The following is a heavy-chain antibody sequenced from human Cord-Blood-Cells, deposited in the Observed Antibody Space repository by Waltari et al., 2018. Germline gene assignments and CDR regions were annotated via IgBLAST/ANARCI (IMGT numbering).Heavy chain of an antibody. CDR3: ARTVVVPAAIQAFDI. J-gene: IGHJ3*02. Sequence: EVQLVESGGGLIQPGGSLRLSCAASGFTVSSNYMSWVRQAPGKGLEGVAVVYSGGSTYYADSVKGRFTISRDNSKNTLYLQMNSLRAEDTAVYYCARTVVVPAAIQAFDIWGQGTMVTVSS. D-gene: IGHD2-2*02. CDR2: VYSGGST. CDR1: GFTVSSNY. V-gene: IGHV3-53*01.